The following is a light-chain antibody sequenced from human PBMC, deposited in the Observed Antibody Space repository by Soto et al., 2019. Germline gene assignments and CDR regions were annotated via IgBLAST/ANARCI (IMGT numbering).Light chain of an antibody. CDR3: QHYNDWPPYT. Sequence: EIVMTQSQATLSVSPGDRATLSCRASESVSSDLVWYQQKPGQSPRLLIYGASTRATGIPARFSGSGSGTEFTLTISSLQSEDFAVYYCQHYNDWPPYTFGQGTQLEI. J-gene: IGKJ2*01. CDR2: GAS. V-gene: IGKV3-15*01. CDR1: ESVSSD.